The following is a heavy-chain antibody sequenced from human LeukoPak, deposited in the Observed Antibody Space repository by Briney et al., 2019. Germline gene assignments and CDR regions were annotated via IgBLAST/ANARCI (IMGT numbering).Heavy chain of an antibody. CDR1: GGSLSGYY. V-gene: IGHV4-34*01. Sequence: SETLSLTCAVYGGSLSGYYWSWIRQPPGKGLEWIGVINHSGSTNYNPSLKSRVTISVDTSKNQFSLKLSSVTAADTAVYYCAREFGTFAARPHQSYYFDYWGQGTLVTVSS. J-gene: IGHJ4*02. CDR3: AREFGTFAARPHQSYYFDY. CDR2: INHSGST. D-gene: IGHD6-6*01.